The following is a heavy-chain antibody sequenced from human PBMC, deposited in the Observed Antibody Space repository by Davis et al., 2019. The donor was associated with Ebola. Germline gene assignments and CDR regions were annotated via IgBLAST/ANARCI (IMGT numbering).Heavy chain of an antibody. J-gene: IGHJ5*02. V-gene: IGHV3-23*01. Sequence: GSLTLSCAASGFTFSSSAMRRVRQAPGKGLAWVSAISGSGGTTYYPDSVKGRFPISRDNSKNTLYLQMNSLRAEDTAVYYCANRYCSGGSCYDPWGQGTLVTVSS. CDR1: GFTFSSSA. CDR2: ISGSGGTT. D-gene: IGHD2-15*01. CDR3: ANRYCSGGSCYDP.